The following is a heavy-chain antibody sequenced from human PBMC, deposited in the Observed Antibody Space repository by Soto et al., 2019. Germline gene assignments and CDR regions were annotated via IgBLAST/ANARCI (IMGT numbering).Heavy chain of an antibody. CDR3: ARDPNIVLVPAALRSYYYYYGMDV. D-gene: IGHD2-2*01. Sequence: EVQLVESGGGLVQPGGSLRLSCAASGFTFSSYWMSWVRQAPGKGLEWVANIKQDASEKYYVDSVKGRFTISRDNAKNSLYLQMNSLGADDTAVYYCARDPNIVLVPAALRSYYYYYGMDVWGQGTTVTVSS. CDR1: GFTFSSYW. J-gene: IGHJ6*02. CDR2: IKQDASEK. V-gene: IGHV3-7*01.